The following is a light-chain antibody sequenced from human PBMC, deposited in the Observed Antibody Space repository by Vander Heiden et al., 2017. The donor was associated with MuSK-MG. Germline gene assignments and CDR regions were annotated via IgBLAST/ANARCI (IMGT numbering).Light chain of an antibody. V-gene: IGKV1-5*01. J-gene: IGKJ1*01. CDR3: QPEKNFLWT. CDR1: QSVGSY. CDR2: DAS. Sequence: DIQVTQSPSTLSASVGDRVTITCRASQSVGSYLAWYQQKPGKAPSLLIYDASSLRSGVPSRFSGSGSGTEFTLTISSLQPDDFATYYCQPEKNFLWTFGQGTKVEVK.